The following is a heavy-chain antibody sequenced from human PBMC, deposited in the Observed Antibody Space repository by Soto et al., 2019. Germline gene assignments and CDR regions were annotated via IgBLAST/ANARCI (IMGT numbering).Heavy chain of an antibody. D-gene: IGHD1-26*01. V-gene: IGHV3-33*01. CDR2: IWHDGSGT. CDR1: GFVFNMYG. J-gene: IGHJ2*01. Sequence: QAKLVESGGGVVQPGRSLRLSCAASGFVFNMYGMHWVRQAPGKGLEWVGVIWHDGSGTYYADALKGRFTISRDNSKNPLFLQMDSLTVEDTAVYYCVRDPVALRNRVRVGYFNLWGRGTQVTVSS. CDR3: VRDPVALRNRVRVGYFNL.